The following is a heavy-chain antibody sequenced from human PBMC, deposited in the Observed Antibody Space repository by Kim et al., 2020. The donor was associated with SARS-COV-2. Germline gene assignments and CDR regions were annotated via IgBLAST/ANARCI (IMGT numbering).Heavy chain of an antibody. J-gene: IGHJ4*02. CDR3: ASRDILTGYYGY. D-gene: IGHD3-9*01. CDR2: IYYSGST. CDR1: GGSISSSSYY. V-gene: IGHV4-39*07. Sequence: SETLSLTCTVSGGSISSSSYYWGWIRQPPGKGLEWIGSIYYSGSTYYNPSLKSRVTISVDTSKNQFSLKLSSVTAADTAVYYCASRDILTGYYGYWGQGTLVTVSS.